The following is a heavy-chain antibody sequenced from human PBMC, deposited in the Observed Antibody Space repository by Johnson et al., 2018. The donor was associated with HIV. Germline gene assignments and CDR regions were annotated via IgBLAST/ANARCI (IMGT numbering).Heavy chain of an antibody. V-gene: IGHV3-66*01. CDR1: GFTVNSNY. D-gene: IGHD1-26*01. J-gene: IGHJ3*02. Sequence: VQLVESGGGLVQPGGSLRLSCAASGFTVNSNYINWVRQAPGKGLECVSGIYRGGRTYYADSVKGRFTISRDNSKNTLYLQMNSLRAEDTAVYYCARDLAVGDHSTPLTHAFDIWGQGTMVTVSS. CDR2: IYRGGRT. CDR3: ARDLAVGDHSTPLTHAFDI.